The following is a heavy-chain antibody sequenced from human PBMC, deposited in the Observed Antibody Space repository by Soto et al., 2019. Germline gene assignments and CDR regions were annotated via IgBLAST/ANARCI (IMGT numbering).Heavy chain of an antibody. CDR2: IVVGSGNT. CDR3: ARSSYDFWREYYYGMDV. Sequence: SVKVSCKASGFTFTSSAVQWVRQARGQRLEWIGWIVVGSGNTNYAQKFQERVTITRDMSTSTAYMELSSLRAEDTAVYYCARSSYDFWREYYYGMDVWGQGTTVTVSS. V-gene: IGHV1-58*01. CDR1: GFTFTSSA. D-gene: IGHD3-3*01. J-gene: IGHJ6*02.